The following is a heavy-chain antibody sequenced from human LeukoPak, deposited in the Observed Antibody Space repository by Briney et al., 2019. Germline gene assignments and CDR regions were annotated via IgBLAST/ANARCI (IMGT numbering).Heavy chain of an antibody. CDR1: GGSFSDFY. CDR3: ARNMTIILVAERIDAFDI. CDR2: INHSGNT. J-gene: IGHJ3*02. V-gene: IGHV4-34*01. Sequence: SETLSLTCAVHGGSFSDFYCTWIRQPPGKGLEWIGEINHSGNTKYNPSLKSRVTILLDTSKNQFSLKLNSVTAADTAMYYCARNMTIILVAERIDAFDIWGQGTMVTVSS. D-gene: IGHD3-22*01.